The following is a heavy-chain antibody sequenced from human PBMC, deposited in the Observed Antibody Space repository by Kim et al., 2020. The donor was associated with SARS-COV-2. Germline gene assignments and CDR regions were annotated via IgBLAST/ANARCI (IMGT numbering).Heavy chain of an antibody. J-gene: IGHJ6*02. D-gene: IGHD4-17*01. V-gene: IGHV3-21*01. CDR3: ARDTHDYGDPGYYGMDV. CDR2: ISSSSSYI. Sequence: GGSLRLSCAASGFTFSSYSMNWVRQAPGKGLEWVSSISSSSSYIYYADSVKGRFTISRDNAKNSLYLQMNSLRAEDTAVYYCARDTHDYGDPGYYGMDVWGQGTTVTVSS. CDR1: GFTFSSYS.